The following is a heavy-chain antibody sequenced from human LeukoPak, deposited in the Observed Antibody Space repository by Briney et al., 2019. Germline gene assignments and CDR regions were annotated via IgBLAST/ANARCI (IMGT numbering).Heavy chain of an antibody. Sequence: GGSLRLSCAASGFTFSIYEMNWVRQAPGKGLEWVSYISSIGTTIYYADSVKGRFTISRDNSKNTLFLQMSSLRAEDTAVYYCAGYYCSSGTCRKYLDYWGQGTLVTVSS. V-gene: IGHV3-48*03. CDR3: AGYYCSSGTCRKYLDY. CDR1: GFTFSIYE. D-gene: IGHD2-15*01. J-gene: IGHJ4*02. CDR2: ISSIGTTI.